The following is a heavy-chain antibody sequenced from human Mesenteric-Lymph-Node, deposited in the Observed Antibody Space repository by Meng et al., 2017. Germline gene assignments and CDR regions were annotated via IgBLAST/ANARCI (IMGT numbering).Heavy chain of an antibody. CDR1: GFTFSNYW. J-gene: IGHJ3*02. D-gene: IGHD3-22*01. Sequence: GESLKISCAASGFTFSNYWMTWVRQAPGKGLEWVANIKRDGSQKNYVDSVEGRFTISRDNAKNSLYLQMNSLRAEDTAVYYCARDCDYYDYDNSINYDGFDIWGQGTMVTVSS. CDR2: IKRDGSQK. V-gene: IGHV3-7*01. CDR3: ARDCDYYDYDNSINYDGFDI.